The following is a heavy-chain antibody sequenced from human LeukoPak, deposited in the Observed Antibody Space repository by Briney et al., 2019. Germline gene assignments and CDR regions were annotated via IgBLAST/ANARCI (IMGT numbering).Heavy chain of an antibody. CDR1: GFTFSDYY. CDR3: ARGDCSSTSCYASWGKHYYYYYGMDV. CDR2: ISSSSSYT. D-gene: IGHD2-2*01. J-gene: IGHJ6*04. Sequence: GGSLRLSCAASGFTFSDYYMSWIRQAPGKGLEWVSYISSSSSYTNYADSVKGRFTISRDNAKNSLYLQMNSLSAEDTAVYYCARGDCSSTSCYASWGKHYYYYYGMDVWGKGTTVTVSS. V-gene: IGHV3-11*06.